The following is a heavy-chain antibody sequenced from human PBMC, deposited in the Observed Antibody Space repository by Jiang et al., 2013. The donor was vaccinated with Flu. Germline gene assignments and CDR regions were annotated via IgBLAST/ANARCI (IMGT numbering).Heavy chain of an antibody. CDR2: LSYGDGDDK. Sequence: QLVESGGGVVQPGRSLRLSCVASGFTFSNYGMHWVRHAPGKGLEWVAGLSYGDGDDKYYADFVKGRFTISRDNSKNTVLLQMNSLRVEDTALYYCARDRSDSWTFDYWGQGTRVTASP. D-gene: IGHD3-3*01. V-gene: IGHV3-30*03. J-gene: IGHJ4*02. CDR1: GFTFSNYG. CDR3: ARDRSDSWTFDY.